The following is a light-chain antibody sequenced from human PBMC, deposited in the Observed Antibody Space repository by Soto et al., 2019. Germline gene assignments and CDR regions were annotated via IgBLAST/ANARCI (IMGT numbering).Light chain of an antibody. V-gene: IGLV2-8*01. CDR2: EVV. CDR3: KSYAGSNTYV. Sequence: SALAQPPSASGSPGQSGTISCTGTKNDIGVYHFVSWSHRPTGRGPCLIIYEVVQRPSGVPDRYSGSKSRNTASLTVSGLHAPEEADYFRKSYAGSNTYVFGSGTTATV. CDR1: KNDIGVYHF. J-gene: IGLJ1*01.